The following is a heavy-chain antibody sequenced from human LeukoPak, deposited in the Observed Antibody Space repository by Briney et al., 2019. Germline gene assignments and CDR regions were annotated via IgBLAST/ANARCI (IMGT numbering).Heavy chain of an antibody. D-gene: IGHD6-19*01. V-gene: IGHV3-33*06. CDR2: IWYDGSNK. CDR1: GFTFSSYA. Sequence: PGGSLRLSCAATGFTFSSYAMHWVRQAPGKGLEWVAVIWYDGSNKYYADSVKGRFIISRDNSKNTLYLQMNSLRAEDTAVYCCAKDQGVAGRQYFFDYWGQGTLVTVSS. CDR3: AKDQGVAGRQYFFDY. J-gene: IGHJ4*02.